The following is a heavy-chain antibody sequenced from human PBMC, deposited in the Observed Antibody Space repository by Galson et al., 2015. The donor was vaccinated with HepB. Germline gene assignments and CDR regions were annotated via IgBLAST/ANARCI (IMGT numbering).Heavy chain of an antibody. CDR2: ISGSAAST. J-gene: IGHJ1*01. CDR1: GFTFSNYS. CDR3: AKGPPSAGPQYFQH. V-gene: IGHV3-23*01. D-gene: IGHD6-13*01. Sequence: SLRLSCSASGFTFSNYSMSWVRQAPGKGLEWVSGISGSAASTYYADSVIGRFTISRDNSKNTTYLQMNSLRVEDTAVYYCAKGPPSAGPQYFQHWGQGTLVTVSS.